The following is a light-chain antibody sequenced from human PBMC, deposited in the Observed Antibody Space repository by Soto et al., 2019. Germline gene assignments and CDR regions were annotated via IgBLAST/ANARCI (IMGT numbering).Light chain of an antibody. CDR1: SSDIGAYKY. CDR2: DVN. J-gene: IGLJ2*01. CDR3: CSYTTSNTVV. Sequence: QSVLTQPASVSGSPGQSITISCTGSSSDIGAYKYVSWFQQHPGKAPKLMIYDVNTRPSGVSNRFSGSKSGNTASLTISGLQTDDEADYYCCSYTTSNTVVFGGGTKLTVL. V-gene: IGLV2-14*01.